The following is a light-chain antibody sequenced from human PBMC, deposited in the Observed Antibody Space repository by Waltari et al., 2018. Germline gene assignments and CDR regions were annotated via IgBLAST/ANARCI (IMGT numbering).Light chain of an antibody. Sequence: DIHMTQSPSSVSASVGERVTIPCRASQKIRSWLAWYQQKPGKAPKLRIYAATTLHSGVPSRSSGSGSGTDFTLTISSLEPEDSATYYCQQASAYPWTFGPGTKVDIK. CDR3: QQASAYPWT. CDR2: AAT. CDR1: QKIRSW. V-gene: IGKV1-12*01. J-gene: IGKJ3*01.